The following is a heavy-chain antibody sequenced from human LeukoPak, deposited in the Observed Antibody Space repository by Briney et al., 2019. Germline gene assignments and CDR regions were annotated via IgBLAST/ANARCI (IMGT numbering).Heavy chain of an antibody. Sequence: GGSLRLSCAASGFTFSSYGMHWVRQAPGKGLEWVALIWYDGSNKNYADSVKGRFTISRDNSKNTLFLQMNSLRAEDTAVYYCAREASDAFDIWGQGTMVTVSS. CDR1: GFTFSSYG. J-gene: IGHJ3*02. CDR3: AREASDAFDI. V-gene: IGHV3-33*08. CDR2: IWYDGSNK.